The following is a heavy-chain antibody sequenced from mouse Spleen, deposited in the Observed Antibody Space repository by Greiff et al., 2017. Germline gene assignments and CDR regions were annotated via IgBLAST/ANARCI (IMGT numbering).Heavy chain of an antibody. Sequence: EVQRVESGGGLVKPGGSLKLSCAASGFTFSSYAMSWVRQTPEKRLEWVATISSGGSYSYYPDSVKGRFTISRDNAKNTLYLQMSSLRSEDTAMYYCASVSPYFDYWGQGTTLTVSS. CDR3: ASVSPYFDY. J-gene: IGHJ2*01. V-gene: IGHV5-9-3*01. CDR1: GFTFSSYA. CDR2: ISSGGSYS.